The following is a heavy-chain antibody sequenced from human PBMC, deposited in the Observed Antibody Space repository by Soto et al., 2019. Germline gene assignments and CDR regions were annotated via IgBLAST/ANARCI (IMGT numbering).Heavy chain of an antibody. CDR1: GVTFSSYW. CDR2: TNQHGSMI. D-gene: IGHD1-26*01. Sequence: WGSLRLSCEASGVTFSSYWFHWGRQVPGKGLVWVSRTNQHGSMIDYSNFVKGQFTISRDNANNTLYLEMYSLRVEDEAVYYCTRDIGGRGALWGPGTLVTVSS. J-gene: IGHJ4*02. CDR3: TRDIGGRGAL. V-gene: IGHV3-74*01.